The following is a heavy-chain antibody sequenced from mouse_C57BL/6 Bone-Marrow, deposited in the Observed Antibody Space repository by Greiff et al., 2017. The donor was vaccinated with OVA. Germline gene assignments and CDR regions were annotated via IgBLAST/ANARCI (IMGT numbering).Heavy chain of an antibody. Sequence: QVQLQQSGAELARPGASVKLSCKASGYTFTSYGISWVKQRTGQGLEWIGEIYPRSGNTYYNEKFKGKATLTADKSSSTAYMELRSLTSEGSAVYFCANYGSSPGWGQGTLVTVSA. CDR1: GYTFTSYG. CDR3: ANYGSSPG. CDR2: IYPRSGNT. J-gene: IGHJ3*02. V-gene: IGHV1-81*01. D-gene: IGHD1-1*01.